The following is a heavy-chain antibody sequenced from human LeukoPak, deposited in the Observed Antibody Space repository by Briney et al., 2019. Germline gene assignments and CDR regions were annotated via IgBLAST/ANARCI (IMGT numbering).Heavy chain of an antibody. CDR2: ISYDGSNK. V-gene: IGHV3-30*18. D-gene: IGHD4-23*01. CDR3: AKVLSAGIGGTVAFDF. Sequence: GGSLRLSCAASGFTFSSYGMSWVRQAPGKGLEWVAVISYDGSNKYYADSVKGRFTISRDNSKNTLYLQMNSLRAEDTAVYYCAKVLSAGIGGTVAFDFWGQGTMVTVSS. CDR1: GFTFSSYG. J-gene: IGHJ3*01.